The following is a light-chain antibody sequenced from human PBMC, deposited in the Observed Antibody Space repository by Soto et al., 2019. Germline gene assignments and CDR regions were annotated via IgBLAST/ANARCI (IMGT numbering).Light chain of an antibody. J-gene: IGKJ4*01. V-gene: IGKV1-27*01. Sequence: DIPMTQSPSSLSASVGDRVTITCRASLPSSHYLAWYQQNPGKMPNLLSYAASTLQAGVPSRFSGSGSGTDFTLTISRLQPEDVAAYYCQKYNSAPLTFGGGTKVEIK. CDR1: LPSSHY. CDR3: QKYNSAPLT. CDR2: AAS.